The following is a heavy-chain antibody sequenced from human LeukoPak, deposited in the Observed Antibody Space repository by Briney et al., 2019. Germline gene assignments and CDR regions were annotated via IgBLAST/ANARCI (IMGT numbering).Heavy chain of an antibody. J-gene: IGHJ5*02. CDR3: ARAIAARPIFDEFDP. Sequence: SETLSLTCTVSGGSISSYYWSWIRQPPGKGLEWIGYIYYSGSTNYNPSLKSRVTISVDTSKNQFSLKLSSVTAADTAVYYCARAIAARPIFDEFDPWGQGTLVTVSS. CDR1: GGSISSYY. V-gene: IGHV4-59*12. D-gene: IGHD6-6*01. CDR2: IYYSGST.